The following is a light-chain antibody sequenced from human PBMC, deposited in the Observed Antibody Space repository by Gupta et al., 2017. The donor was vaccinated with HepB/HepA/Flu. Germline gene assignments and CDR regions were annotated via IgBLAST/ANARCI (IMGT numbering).Light chain of an antibody. CDR2: AAS. V-gene: IGKV3-11*01. CDR3: QRRSNWPLT. Sequence: EDVLTQSPATQSLSPGARATLYCRASHSVSSHLAWYQQKPGQAPRLLISAASNRATSIPARFSSSGSGTDFTLTISSLEPEDFVVYYWQRRSNWPLTFGGGTKVEIK. CDR1: HSVSSH. J-gene: IGKJ4*01.